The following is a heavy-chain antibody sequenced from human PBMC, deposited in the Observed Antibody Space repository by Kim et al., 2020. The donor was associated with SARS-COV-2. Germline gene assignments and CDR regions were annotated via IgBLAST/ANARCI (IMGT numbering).Heavy chain of an antibody. Sequence: GGSLRLSCAASGFTFSSYAMSWVRQAPGKGLEWVSAISGSGGSTYYADSVKGRFTISRDNSKNTLYLQMNSLRAEDTAVYDCAKDRSITIFGVVIKRTTSGRMDVWGQGTTVTVS. CDR1: GFTFSSYA. V-gene: IGHV3-23*01. D-gene: IGHD3-3*01. J-gene: IGHJ6*02. CDR2: ISGSGGST. CDR3: AKDRSITIFGVVIKRTTSGRMDV.